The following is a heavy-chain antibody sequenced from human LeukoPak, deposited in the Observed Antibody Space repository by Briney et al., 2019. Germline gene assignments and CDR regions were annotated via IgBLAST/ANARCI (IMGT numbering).Heavy chain of an antibody. Sequence: PGGSLRLSCAASGFTFSTYYRSWVRQAPGKGLEWVSSISSSSSYIYYADSVKGRFTISRDNAKNSLYLQMNSLRAEDTAVYYCGRISITMVRGVKHVCCEGTTVTVSS. CDR3: GRISITMVRGVKHV. CDR2: ISSSSSYI. J-gene: IGHJ6*04. V-gene: IGHV3-21*01. D-gene: IGHD3-10*01. CDR1: GFTFSTYY.